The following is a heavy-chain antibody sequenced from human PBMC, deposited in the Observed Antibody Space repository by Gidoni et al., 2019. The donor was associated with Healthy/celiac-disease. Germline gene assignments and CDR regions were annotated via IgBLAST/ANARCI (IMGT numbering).Heavy chain of an antibody. CDR1: GGSINSGGYY. Sequence: QVQLQESGPGLVKPSQTLSLTCTVSGGSINSGGYYWSWIRQHPGKGLEWIGYIYYSGSTYYKPSLKSRVNRSVDTSKNQFSPKLSSVTAADTAVYYCARDPGDSSGYFDYWGQGTLVTVSS. D-gene: IGHD3-22*01. CDR3: ARDPGDSSGYFDY. CDR2: IYYSGST. V-gene: IGHV4-31*03. J-gene: IGHJ4*02.